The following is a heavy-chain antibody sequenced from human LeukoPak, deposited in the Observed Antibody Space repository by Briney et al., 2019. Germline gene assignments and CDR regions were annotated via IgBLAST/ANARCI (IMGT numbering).Heavy chain of an antibody. Sequence: PGGSLRLSCAASGFTFSSYGMHWVRQAPGKGLEWVAVIWYDGSNKYYADSVKGRFTISRDNSKNTLYLQMNSLRAEDTAVYYCARDSTGSYYPDYWGQGTLVTVSS. J-gene: IGHJ4*02. CDR1: GFTFSSYG. CDR2: IWYDGSNK. V-gene: IGHV3-33*01. CDR3: ARDSTGSYYPDY. D-gene: IGHD1-26*01.